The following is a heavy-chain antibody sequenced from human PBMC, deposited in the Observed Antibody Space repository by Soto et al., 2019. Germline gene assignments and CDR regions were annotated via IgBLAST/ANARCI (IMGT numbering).Heavy chain of an antibody. CDR1: GFTFSSYA. J-gene: IGHJ4*02. D-gene: IGHD2-8*01. Sequence: PGGSLRLSSAASGFTFSSYAMSWVRQAPGKGLEWVSAISGSGGSTYYADSVKGRFTISRDNSKNTLYLQMNSLRAEDTAVYYCAKDLDIVLMVYAIVFDYWGQGTLVTVS. V-gene: IGHV3-23*01. CDR2: ISGSGGST. CDR3: AKDLDIVLMVYAIVFDY.